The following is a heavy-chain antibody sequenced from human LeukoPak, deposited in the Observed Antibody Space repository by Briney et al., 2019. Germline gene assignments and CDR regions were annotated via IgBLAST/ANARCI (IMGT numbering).Heavy chain of an antibody. Sequence: SETLSLTCTVSGGSISSYYWSWIRQPPGNGLECIGYIYYSGSTNYNPSLKSRVTISVDTSKNQFSPKLSSVTAADTAVYYCARVSSGWYQNFDYWGQGTLVTVSS. CDR2: IYYSGST. D-gene: IGHD6-19*01. J-gene: IGHJ4*02. V-gene: IGHV4-59*01. CDR3: ARVSSGWYQNFDY. CDR1: GGSISSYY.